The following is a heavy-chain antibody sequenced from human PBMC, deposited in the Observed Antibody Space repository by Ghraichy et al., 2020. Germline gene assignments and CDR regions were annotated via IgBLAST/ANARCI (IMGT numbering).Heavy chain of an antibody. CDR2: IYYSGST. CDR3: ARPGLGISASIDY. V-gene: IGHV4-39*01. D-gene: IGHD7-27*01. J-gene: IGHJ4*02. CDR1: GGSISSSSYY. Sequence: SETLSLTCTVSGGSISSSSYYWGWIRQPPGKGLEWIGSIYYSGSTYYNPSLKSRVTISVDTSKNQFSLKLSSVTAADTAVYYCARPGLGISASIDYWGQGTLVTVSS.